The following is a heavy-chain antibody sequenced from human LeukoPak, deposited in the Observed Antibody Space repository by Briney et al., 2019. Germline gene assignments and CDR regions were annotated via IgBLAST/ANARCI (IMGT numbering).Heavy chain of an antibody. J-gene: IGHJ4*02. CDR3: ARSLGSSRDY. V-gene: IGHV4-4*02. Sequence: SETLSLTCTVSGDSINSLDLWSWVRQPPGKGLEWIGEINHSGSTNYNPSLKSRVTISVDTSKNQFSLKLSSVTAADTAVYYCARSLGSSRDYWGQGTLVTVSS. CDR1: GDSINSLDL. CDR2: INHSGST. D-gene: IGHD6-13*01.